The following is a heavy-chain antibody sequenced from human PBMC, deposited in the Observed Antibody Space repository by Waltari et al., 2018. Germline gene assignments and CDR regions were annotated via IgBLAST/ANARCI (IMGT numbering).Heavy chain of an antibody. D-gene: IGHD3-10*01. Sequence: VHLVDSGGSVVPHEPPLRLSCAASGFSVSHYGMFWVRQSPGKGLEWGALIWYDGTKANYEDSVKGRFTISKDNSKNTLFLQMNSLRDGDTAVYFCARDLSFGSLDYGGQGTLVTVSS. CDR3: ARDLSFGSLDY. CDR1: GFSVSHYG. V-gene: IGHV3-33*07. J-gene: IGHJ4*02. CDR2: IWYDGTKA.